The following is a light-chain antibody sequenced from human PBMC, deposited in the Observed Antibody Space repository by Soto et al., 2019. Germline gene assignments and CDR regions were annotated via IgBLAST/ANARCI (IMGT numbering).Light chain of an antibody. Sequence: DIQMTQSPSSLSASVGDRVTITCRASQSISSYLNWYQQKPGKAPKLLIYAASSLQSGVPSRFSGSGSGTDVTLTISSLQPEDFATYYCQQSYSTPSTFGPGTKVDI. CDR2: AAS. J-gene: IGKJ3*01. V-gene: IGKV1-39*01. CDR1: QSISSY. CDR3: QQSYSTPST.